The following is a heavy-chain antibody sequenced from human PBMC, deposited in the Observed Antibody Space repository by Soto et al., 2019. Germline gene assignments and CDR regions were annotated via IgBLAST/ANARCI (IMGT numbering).Heavy chain of an antibody. V-gene: IGHV2-5*01. Sequence: QITLKESGPTLVKSTQTLTLTCSFSGFSLRNGGVGVGWIRQPPGKALEWVALIYGNDDKRYSPFLKNRLALTKDTCKDQVVLTMTNVDPVDTATYYCAHKLDTVDWFGPWGQGSLVTVSS. CDR2: IYGNDDK. CDR3: AHKLDTVDWFGP. J-gene: IGHJ5*02. CDR1: GFSLRNGGVG. D-gene: IGHD5-18*01.